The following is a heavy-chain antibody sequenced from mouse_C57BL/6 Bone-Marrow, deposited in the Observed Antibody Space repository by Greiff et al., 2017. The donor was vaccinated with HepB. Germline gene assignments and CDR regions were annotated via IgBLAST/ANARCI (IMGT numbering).Heavy chain of an antibody. J-gene: IGHJ1*03. D-gene: IGHD1-1*01. CDR3: ARKRITVRYFDV. Sequence: QVHVKQPGTELVKPGASVKLSCKASGYTFTSYWMHWVKQRPGQGLEWIGNINPSNGGTNYNEKFKSKATLTVDKSSSTAYMQLSSLTSEDSAVYYGARKRITVRYFDVWGTGTTVTVSS. V-gene: IGHV1-53*01. CDR2: INPSNGGT. CDR1: GYTFTSYW.